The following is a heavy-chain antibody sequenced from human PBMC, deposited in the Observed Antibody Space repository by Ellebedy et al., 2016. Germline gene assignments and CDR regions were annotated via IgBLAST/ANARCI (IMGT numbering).Heavy chain of an antibody. CDR3: AHSARYYDFLTGYYSLFDY. Sequence: SGPTLVXPSQPLTLTCTVSGFSLRDSGVGVGWIRQPPGKALECLALVYWNDDNHYTPSLRSRLTITKDTSRNRVVLTMTNMDPVDTATYYCAHSARYYDFLTGYYSLFDYWGQGTLVTVSS. V-gene: IGHV2-5*01. CDR1: GFSLRDSGVG. J-gene: IGHJ4*02. CDR2: VYWNDDN. D-gene: IGHD3-9*01.